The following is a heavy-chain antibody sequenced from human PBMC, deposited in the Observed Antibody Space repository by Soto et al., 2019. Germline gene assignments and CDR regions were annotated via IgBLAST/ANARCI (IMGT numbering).Heavy chain of an antibody. CDR2: IYYSGST. CDR3: ARAARPLGYCSGGSCSSGMDV. J-gene: IGHJ6*02. Sequence: SETLSLTCTVSGGSISSGGYYWSWIRQHPGKGLEWIGYIYYSGSTYYNPSLKSRVTISVDTSKNQFSLKLSSVTAADTAVYYCARAARPLGYCSGGSCSSGMDVWGQGTTVTSP. D-gene: IGHD2-15*01. V-gene: IGHV4-31*03. CDR1: GGSISSGGYY.